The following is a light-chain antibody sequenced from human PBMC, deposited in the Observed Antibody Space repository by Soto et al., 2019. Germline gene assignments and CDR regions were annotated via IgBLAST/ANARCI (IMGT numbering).Light chain of an antibody. V-gene: IGKV1-12*01. J-gene: IGKJ2*01. Sequence: DIQMTQSPSSVSASVGDRVTITCRASQGIITWLAWYQQKPGQAPKLLISPASSLQSGVPSRFSGSGSGTYFTLTISILQPEDSATYYCQQANSFPYTFGQGTKLEIK. CDR2: PAS. CDR3: QQANSFPYT. CDR1: QGIITW.